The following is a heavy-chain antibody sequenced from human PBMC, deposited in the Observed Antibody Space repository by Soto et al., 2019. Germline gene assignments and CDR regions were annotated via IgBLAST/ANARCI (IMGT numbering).Heavy chain of an antibody. CDR3: ARGRNSSGWRRAEYFQH. CDR2: INHSGSI. J-gene: IGHJ1*01. Sequence: SETLSLTCAVYGGSFSGYYWSWIRQPPGKGLEWIGEINHSGSINYNPSLKSRVTISVDTSKNQFSLKLSSVTAADTAVYYCARGRNSSGWRRAEYFQHWGQGTLVTVSS. D-gene: IGHD6-19*01. CDR1: GGSFSGYY. V-gene: IGHV4-34*01.